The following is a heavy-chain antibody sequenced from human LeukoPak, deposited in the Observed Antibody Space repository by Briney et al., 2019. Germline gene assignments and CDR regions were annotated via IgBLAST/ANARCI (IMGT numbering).Heavy chain of an antibody. CDR2: IYYSGST. CDR1: GGSISSSSYY. Sequence: PSETLSLTCTVSGGSISSSSYYWGWIRQPPGKGLEWIGSIYYSGSTYYNPSLKSRVTISVDTSKNQFSLKLSSVTAADTAVYYCARDSIAARRGEFDYWGQGTLVTVSS. V-gene: IGHV4-39*01. CDR3: ARDSIAARRGEFDY. D-gene: IGHD6-6*01. J-gene: IGHJ4*02.